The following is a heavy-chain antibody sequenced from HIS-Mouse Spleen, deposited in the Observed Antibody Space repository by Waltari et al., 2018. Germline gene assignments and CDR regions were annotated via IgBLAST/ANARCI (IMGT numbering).Heavy chain of an antibody. Sequence: QLQLQESGPGLVKPSETLSLTCTVSGGSISSSSYYWGWIRQPPGKGLGWIGSCYYSGSTYYNPSPKSRVTISVDTSKNQFSLKLSSVTAADTAVYYCAREIPYSSSWYDWYFDLWGRGTLVTVSS. J-gene: IGHJ2*01. CDR1: GGSISSSSYY. D-gene: IGHD6-13*01. CDR2: CYYSGST. V-gene: IGHV4-39*07. CDR3: AREIPYSSSWYDWYFDL.